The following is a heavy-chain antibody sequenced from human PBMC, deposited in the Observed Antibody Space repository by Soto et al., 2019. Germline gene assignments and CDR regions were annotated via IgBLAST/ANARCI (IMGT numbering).Heavy chain of an antibody. D-gene: IGHD3-16*01. CDR3: ARDSQGLGYYYYGMDV. J-gene: IGHJ6*02. CDR2: ISAYNGNT. V-gene: IGHV1-18*01. CDR1: GYTFTSYG. Sequence: ASVKVSCKASGYTFTSYGISWVRQAPGQGLEWMGWISAYNGNTNYAQKLQGRVTMTTDTSTSRAYMELRSLRSDDTAVYYCARDSQGLGYYYYGMDVWGQGTTVTVSS.